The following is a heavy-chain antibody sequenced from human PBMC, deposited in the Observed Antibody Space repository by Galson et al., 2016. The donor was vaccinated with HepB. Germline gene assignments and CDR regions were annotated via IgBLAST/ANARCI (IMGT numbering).Heavy chain of an antibody. CDR2: ISYDGSNT. D-gene: IGHD4-17*01. J-gene: IGHJ4*02. V-gene: IGHV3-30*05. CDR1: GFTVSNKY. Sequence: SLRLSCAASGFTVSNKYMSWVRQAPGKGLEWVAVISYDGSNTFYADSVKGRFTISRDSSKNTLFLQMNSLKAEGTAVYYCARDFNPPPTSGEHSPDYWGQGTLVTVSS. CDR3: ARDFNPPPTSGEHSPDY.